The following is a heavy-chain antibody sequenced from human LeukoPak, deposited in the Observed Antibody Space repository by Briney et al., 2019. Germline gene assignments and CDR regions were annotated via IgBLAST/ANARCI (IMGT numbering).Heavy chain of an antibody. CDR2: INPSGGRT. V-gene: IGHV1-46*01. CDR3: ARGGKDIVVVPAASAPDY. CDR1: GYTFASYY. D-gene: IGHD2-2*01. J-gene: IGHJ4*02. Sequence: GASVKVSCKASGYTFASYYIHWVRQAPGQGLEWMGAINPSGGRTTYAQKFQGRVTMTRDTSTSTVYMELSSLRSEDAAVYYCARGGKDIVVVPAASAPDYWGQGTLVTVSS.